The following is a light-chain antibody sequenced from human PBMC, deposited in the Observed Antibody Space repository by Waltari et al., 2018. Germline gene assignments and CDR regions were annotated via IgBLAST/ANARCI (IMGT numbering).Light chain of an antibody. J-gene: IGLJ1*01. CDR2: EVN. Sequence: QSALTQPPSASGSPGQSVTISCTGTSSGVGGYQYVSWYQQHPGKAPKLMIYEVNKRPSGVPDRFSGSKSGNTASLTVSGLQAEDEADYYCASYAGNNIYVFGTGTKVTVL. V-gene: IGLV2-8*01. CDR3: ASYAGNNIYV. CDR1: SSGVGGYQY.